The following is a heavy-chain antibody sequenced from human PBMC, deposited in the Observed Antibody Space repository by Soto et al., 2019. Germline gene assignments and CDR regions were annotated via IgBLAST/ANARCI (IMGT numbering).Heavy chain of an antibody. D-gene: IGHD2-21*02. J-gene: IGHJ1*01. CDR3: AVSCGGDCPYDEHFQH. V-gene: IGHV1-69*13. CDR2: IIPIFGTA. Sequence: SVKVSCKASGGTFSSYAISWVRQAPGQGLEWMGGIIPIFGTANYAQKFQGRVTITADESTSTAYMELSSLRSEDTAVYYCAVSCGGDCPYDEHFQHWGQGTLVIVSS. CDR1: GGTFSSYA.